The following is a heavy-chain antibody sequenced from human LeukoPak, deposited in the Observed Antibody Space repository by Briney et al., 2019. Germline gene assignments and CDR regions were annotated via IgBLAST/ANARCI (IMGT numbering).Heavy chain of an antibody. J-gene: IGHJ4*02. CDR3: AITDSSGYYCDY. D-gene: IGHD3-22*01. V-gene: IGHV4-34*01. CDR2: INHSGST. Sequence: PSETLSLTXAVYGGSFSSYYWSWIRQPPGKGLEWIGEINHSGSTNNNPSLKSRVTISVDTSKNQFSLKLSSVTAADTAVYYCAITDSSGYYCDYWGQGTLVTVSS. CDR1: GGSFSSYY.